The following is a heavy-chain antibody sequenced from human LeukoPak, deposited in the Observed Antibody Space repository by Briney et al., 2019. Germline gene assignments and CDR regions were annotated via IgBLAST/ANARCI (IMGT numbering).Heavy chain of an antibody. Sequence: PGRSLRLPCVACGFTFSSYGMHWVRQAPGKGLEWVAVIWYDGSDKYYADSAKGRFTISRDNSRNTLYLQMNSLRAEDTAVYYCAKDQTAFGIAAAGSLIGYWGQGTLVTVSS. V-gene: IGHV3-33*06. CDR1: GFTFSSYG. CDR2: IWYDGSDK. J-gene: IGHJ4*02. D-gene: IGHD6-13*01. CDR3: AKDQTAFGIAAAGSLIGY.